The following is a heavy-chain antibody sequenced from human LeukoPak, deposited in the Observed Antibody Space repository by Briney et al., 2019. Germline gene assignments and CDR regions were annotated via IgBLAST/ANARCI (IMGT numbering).Heavy chain of an antibody. V-gene: IGHV4-59*08. CDR3: ARHAAGVQLWFEF. Sequence: SETLSLTCSVSPGSIGGYYWSWFRQPPGKGLEWIGYVFYTGETDYNRTLRSRGTISVDASKNQVSLRLTSVTAADTAVYYCARHAAGVQLWFEFWGQGTQVTVSS. J-gene: IGHJ4*02. D-gene: IGHD2-21*01. CDR2: VFYTGET. CDR1: PGSIGGYY.